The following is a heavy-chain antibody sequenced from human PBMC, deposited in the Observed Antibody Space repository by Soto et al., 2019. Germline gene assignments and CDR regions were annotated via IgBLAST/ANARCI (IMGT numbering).Heavy chain of an antibody. CDR3: ARDRGTKLLWFGESELLPATLFDY. D-gene: IGHD3-10*01. J-gene: IGHJ4*02. CDR1: GGSISSGDYY. Sequence: PSETLSLTCTVSGGSISSGDYYWSWIRQPPGKGLEWIGYIYYSGSTYYNPSLKSRVTISVDTSKNQFSLKLSSVTAADTAVYYCARDRGTKLLWFGESELLPATLFDYWGQGTLVTVSS. CDR2: IYYSGST. V-gene: IGHV4-30-4*01.